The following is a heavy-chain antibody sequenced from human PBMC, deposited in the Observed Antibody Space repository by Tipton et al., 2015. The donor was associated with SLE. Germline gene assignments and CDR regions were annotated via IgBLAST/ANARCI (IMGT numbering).Heavy chain of an antibody. Sequence: TLSLTCAVSNYSINNGYYWGWIRQPPGKGLEWIGSIYHSGRTYDNPSLKSRVSISVDTSKNEFFLELDSVTAADTAVYYCARGSVRADDYWGQGTLVTVSS. CDR1: NYSINNGYY. CDR2: IYHSGRT. J-gene: IGHJ4*02. CDR3: ARGSVRADDY. D-gene: IGHD4-17*01. V-gene: IGHV4-38-2*01.